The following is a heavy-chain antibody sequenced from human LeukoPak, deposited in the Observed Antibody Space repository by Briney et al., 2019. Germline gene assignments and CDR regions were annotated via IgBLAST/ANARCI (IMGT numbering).Heavy chain of an antibody. D-gene: IGHD4-17*01. CDR1: GGSISSGGYS. V-gene: IGHV4-30-2*01. CDR2: IYYSGST. CDR3: ARSLHYEGHWYFDL. J-gene: IGHJ2*01. Sequence: PSETLSLTCAVSGGSISSGGYSWSWIRQPPGKGLEWIGYIYYSGSTYYNPSLKSRVTISVDRSKNQFSLKLSSVTAADTAVYYCARSLHYEGHWYFDLWGRGTLVTVSS.